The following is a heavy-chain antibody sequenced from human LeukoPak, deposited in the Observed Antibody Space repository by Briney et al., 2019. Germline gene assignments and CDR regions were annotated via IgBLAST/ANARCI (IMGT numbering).Heavy chain of an antibody. CDR1: GGSISSYY. CDR2: IYTSGST. CDR3: ARSPGYCSGGSCYWFDP. J-gene: IGHJ5*02. V-gene: IGHV4-4*07. D-gene: IGHD2-15*01. Sequence: SETLSLTCTVSGGSISSYYWSWIRRPAGKGLEWIGRIYTSGSTNYNPSLKSRVTISVDKSKNQFSLKLSSVTAADTAVYYCARSPGYCSGGSCYWFDPWGQGTLVTVSS.